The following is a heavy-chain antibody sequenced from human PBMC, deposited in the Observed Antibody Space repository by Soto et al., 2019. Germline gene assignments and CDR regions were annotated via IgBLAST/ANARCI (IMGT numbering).Heavy chain of an antibody. Sequence: SETLSLTCAVYGGSFSGYYWSWIRQPPGKGLEWIGEINHSGSTNYNPSLKSRVTISVDTSKNQFSLKLSSVTAADTAVYYCAYHSSSWYRYFDYWGQGTLVTVSS. CDR1: GGSFSGYY. D-gene: IGHD6-13*01. J-gene: IGHJ4*02. CDR3: AYHSSSWYRYFDY. V-gene: IGHV4-34*01. CDR2: INHSGST.